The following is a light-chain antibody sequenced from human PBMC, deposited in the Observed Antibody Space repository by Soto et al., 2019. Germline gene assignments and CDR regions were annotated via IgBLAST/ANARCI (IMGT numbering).Light chain of an antibody. V-gene: IGKV1-9*01. CDR3: QQLNSYPQT. Sequence: DIQLTQSPSFLSASVGDGVTITCRASQGISSYLAWYQQKPGKAPKLLIYAASTLQSGVPSRFSGSGSGTEFTLTISSLQPEDFATYYCQQLNSYPQTFGPGTKVDIK. CDR2: AAS. J-gene: IGKJ3*01. CDR1: QGISSY.